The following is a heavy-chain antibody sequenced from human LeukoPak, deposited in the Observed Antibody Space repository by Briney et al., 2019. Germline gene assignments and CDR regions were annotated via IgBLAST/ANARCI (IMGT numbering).Heavy chain of an antibody. CDR1: GFTFTSYA. CDR2: ISSANHM. Sequence: GGSLRLSRVASGFTFTSYAMSWVRQAPGKGLEYVSSISSANHMYYADSVKGRFTISRDNAKNSLFLQMNNLRGEDTAVYYCTREDCSNVRCYGASDAWGQGTLVTVSS. CDR3: TREDCSNVRCYGASDA. V-gene: IGHV3-69-1*01. D-gene: IGHD2-2*01. J-gene: IGHJ5*02.